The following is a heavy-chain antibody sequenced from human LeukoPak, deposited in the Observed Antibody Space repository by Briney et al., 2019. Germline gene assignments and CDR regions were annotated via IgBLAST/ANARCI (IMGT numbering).Heavy chain of an antibody. CDR2: IYYSGST. Sequence: SETLSLTCTVSGGSISSYYWSWIRQPPGKGLEWIGYIYYSGSTNYNPSLKSRVTISVDTSKNQFSLKLSSVTAADTAVYYCARHGGYSSSWDLNWFDPWGQGTLVTVSS. CDR1: GGSISSYY. V-gene: IGHV4-59*08. J-gene: IGHJ5*02. D-gene: IGHD6-13*01. CDR3: ARHGGYSSSWDLNWFDP.